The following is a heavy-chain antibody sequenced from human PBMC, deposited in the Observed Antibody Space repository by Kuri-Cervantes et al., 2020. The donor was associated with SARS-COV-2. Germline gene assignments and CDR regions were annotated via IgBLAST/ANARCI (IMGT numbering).Heavy chain of an antibody. CDR2: IKQDGSEK. V-gene: IGHV3-7*01. CDR1: GFTFSDSS. CDR3: AREAIRAAAGTVDY. Sequence: GGSLRLSCAASGFTFSDSSFHWVRQAAGKGLEWVANIKQDGSEKYYVDSVKGRFTISRDNAKNSLYLQMNSLRAEDTAVYYCAREAIRAAAGTVDYWGQGTRVTVSS. D-gene: IGHD6-13*01. J-gene: IGHJ4*01.